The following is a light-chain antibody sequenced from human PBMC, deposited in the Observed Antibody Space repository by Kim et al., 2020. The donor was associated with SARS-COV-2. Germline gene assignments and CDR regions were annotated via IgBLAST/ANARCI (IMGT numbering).Light chain of an antibody. V-gene: IGLV3-19*01. CDR3: NSRDSSGDRLV. CDR1: SLRRFF. CDR2: GKH. J-gene: IGLJ3*02. Sequence: SSELTQDPAVSVALGQTVTITCQGDSLRRFFTTWYQQKPGQTPVLVIYGKHNRPSGIPDRFSGSGSGDTASLTITGAQAEDEADYYCNSRDSSGDRLVFG.